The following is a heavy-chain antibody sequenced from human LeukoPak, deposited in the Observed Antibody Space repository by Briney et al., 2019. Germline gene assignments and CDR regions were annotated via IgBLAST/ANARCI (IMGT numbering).Heavy chain of an antibody. CDR1: GYTFTSYY. CDR2: INPSGGST. V-gene: IGHV1-46*01. J-gene: IGHJ4*02. D-gene: IGHD5-12*01. Sequence: GASVKVSCKASGYTFTSYYMHWVRQAPGQGLEWMGIINPSGGSTSYAQKFQGRVTMTRDMSTSTVYMELSSLRSEDTAVYYCARAGYDWNFDHWGQGTLVTVSS. CDR3: ARAGYDWNFDH.